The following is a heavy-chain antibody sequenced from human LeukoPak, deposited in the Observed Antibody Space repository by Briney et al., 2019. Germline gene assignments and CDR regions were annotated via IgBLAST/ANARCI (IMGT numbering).Heavy chain of an antibody. D-gene: IGHD4-11*01. V-gene: IGHV4-59*01. J-gene: IGHJ4*02. Sequence: SETLSLTCTVSGGSISSYYWSWIRQPPGKGLEWIGYIYYSGSTNYNPSLKSRVTISVDTSKNQFSLKLSSVTAADTAVYYCARGGKSTVTSFDYWGQGTLVTVSS. CDR3: ARGGKSTVTSFDY. CDR1: GGSISSYY. CDR2: IYYSGST.